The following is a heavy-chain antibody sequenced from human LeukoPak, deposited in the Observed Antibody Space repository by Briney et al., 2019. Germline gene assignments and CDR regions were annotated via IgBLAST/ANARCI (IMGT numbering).Heavy chain of an antibody. CDR3: ARAAIAAARIYYYMDV. Sequence: GGSLRLSCAASGFTFSSYSMNWVRQAPGKGLEWVSFISTSSSYIHNADSVKGRFTISRENAENSLYLQMNSLRAEDTAVYCCARAAIAAARIYYYMDVWGKGTTVTVSS. J-gene: IGHJ6*03. CDR1: GFTFSSYS. D-gene: IGHD6-13*01. CDR2: ISTSSSYI. V-gene: IGHV3-21*01.